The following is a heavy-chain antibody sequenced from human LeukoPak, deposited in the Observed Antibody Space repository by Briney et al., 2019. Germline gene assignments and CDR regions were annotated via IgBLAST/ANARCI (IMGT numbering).Heavy chain of an antibody. J-gene: IGHJ4*02. V-gene: IGHV4-59*08. D-gene: IGHD4-11*01. CDR2: IYYSGST. Sequence: SETLSLTCTVSGGSISSYYWSWIRQPPGKGLEWIGYIYYSGSTNYNPSLKSRVTISVDTSKNQFSLKLSSVTAADTAVYYCARALWGYAPDDYSSFDYWGQGTLDTVSS. CDR3: ARALWGYAPDDYSSFDY. CDR1: GGSISSYY.